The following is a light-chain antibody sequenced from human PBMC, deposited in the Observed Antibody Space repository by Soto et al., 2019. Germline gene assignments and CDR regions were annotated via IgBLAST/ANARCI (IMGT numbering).Light chain of an antibody. CDR3: HQYNNWPWT. J-gene: IGKJ1*01. V-gene: IGKV3-15*01. CDR2: AAS. CDR1: QRVSSH. Sequence: ETLMTQSPVTLSVSPGDTATLSCRASQRVSSHLAWYQQKAGQAPRLLIYAASTRATGIPVRFSGSGSETEFTLTIRSLQSEDSALYFCHQYNNWPWTFGQGTKV.